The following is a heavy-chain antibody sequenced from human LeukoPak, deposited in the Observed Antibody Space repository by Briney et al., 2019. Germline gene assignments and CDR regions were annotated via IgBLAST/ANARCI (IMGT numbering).Heavy chain of an antibody. CDR3: AKDRSGGFDY. Sequence: GGSLRLSCAASGFTFSSYAMSWVRQAPGKGLEWISAISGSGGSTYYADSVKGRFTISRDNSKNTLYLQMNSLRAEDAAVYYCAKDRSGGFDYWGQGTLVTVSS. V-gene: IGHV3-23*01. CDR1: GFTFSSYA. CDR2: ISGSGGST. J-gene: IGHJ4*02. D-gene: IGHD2-15*01.